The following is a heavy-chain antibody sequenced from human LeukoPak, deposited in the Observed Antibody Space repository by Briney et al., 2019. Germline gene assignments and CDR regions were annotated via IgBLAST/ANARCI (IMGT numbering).Heavy chain of an antibody. D-gene: IGHD1-14*01. CDR3: ARSLWPEDS. V-gene: IGHV3-7*01. CDR1: GFTFTDYY. Sequence: GGTLRLSCAASGFTFTDYYISWVRQAPGKGLEWVDSINQDGSTKIYIDSVKGRFTISRDNAKKSVYLQMDSLTAEDMALYYCARSLWPEDSWRQGTPITVSS. CDR2: INQDGSTK. J-gene: IGHJ4*02.